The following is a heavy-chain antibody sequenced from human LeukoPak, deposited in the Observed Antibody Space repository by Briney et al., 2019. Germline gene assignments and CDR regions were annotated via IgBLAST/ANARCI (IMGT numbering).Heavy chain of an antibody. D-gene: IGHD1-26*01. Sequence: GGSLRLSCAASGFTFSSYAMSWVRQAPGKGLEWVSAISGSGGSTYYADSVKGRFTIPRDNSKNTLYLQMNSLRAEDTAVYYCAKTPRYLSGSYSLFDYWGQGTLVTVSS. V-gene: IGHV3-23*01. CDR1: GFTFSSYA. CDR3: AKTPRYLSGSYSLFDY. CDR2: ISGSGGST. J-gene: IGHJ4*02.